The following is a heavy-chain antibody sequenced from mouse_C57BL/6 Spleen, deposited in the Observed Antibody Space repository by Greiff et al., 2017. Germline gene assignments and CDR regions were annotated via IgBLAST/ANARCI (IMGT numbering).Heavy chain of an antibody. Sequence: QVQLKESGPGLVQPSQSLSITCTVSGFSLTSYGVHWVRQSPGKGLEWLGVIWSGGSTYYNAAFISRLSISKDNSKSQVFFKMNSLQADDTAIYYCASYGSSYDDFDYWGQGTTLTVSS. CDR2: IWSGGST. V-gene: IGHV2-2*01. CDR3: ASYGSSYDDFDY. D-gene: IGHD1-1*01. J-gene: IGHJ2*01. CDR1: GFSLTSYG.